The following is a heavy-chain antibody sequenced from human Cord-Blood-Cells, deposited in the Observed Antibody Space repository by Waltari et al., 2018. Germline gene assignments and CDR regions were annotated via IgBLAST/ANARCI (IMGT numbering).Heavy chain of an antibody. D-gene: IGHD2-2*01. CDR2: IIPIFGTA. V-gene: IGHV1-69*06. J-gene: IGHJ4*02. CDR3: ASVPAYCSSTSCYFDY. Sequence: QVQLVQSGAEVKKPGSSVKVSCKASGGTFSSYAISWVRQAPGQGLEWMGGIIPIFGTANYAQKFQGRVTITADNSTSTAYMELSSLRSEDTAVYYCASVPAYCSSTSCYFDYWGQGTLVTVSS. CDR1: GGTFSSYA.